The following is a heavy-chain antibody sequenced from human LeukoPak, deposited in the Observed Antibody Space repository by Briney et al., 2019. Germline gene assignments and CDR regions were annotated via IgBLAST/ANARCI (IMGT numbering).Heavy chain of an antibody. CDR3: ARGYYDYVWGSYRSPHIDY. Sequence: ASVKVSCKASGYTFTSYDINWVRQAPGQGLEWMGWMNPNSGNTGYAQKFQGRVTMTRNTSISTAYMELSSLRSEDTAVYYCARGYYDYVWGSYRSPHIDYWGQGTLVTVSS. CDR2: MNPNSGNT. V-gene: IGHV1-8*01. J-gene: IGHJ4*02. D-gene: IGHD3-16*02. CDR1: GYTFTSYD.